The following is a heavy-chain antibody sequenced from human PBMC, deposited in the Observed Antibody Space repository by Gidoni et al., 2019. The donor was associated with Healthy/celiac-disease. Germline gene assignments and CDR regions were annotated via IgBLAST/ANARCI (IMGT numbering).Heavy chain of an antibody. V-gene: IGHV3-30-3*01. D-gene: IGHD1-26*01. CDR3: ARDNGGSSVFDY. CDR2: ISYDGSNK. CDR1: GFTFSSYA. J-gene: IGHJ4*02. Sequence: QVQLVASGGGVVQPGRSLRLSCAASGFTFSSYAMHWVRQAPGKGLEWVAVISYDGSNKYYADSVKGRFTISRDNSKNTLYLQMNSLRAEDTAVYYCARDNGGSSVFDYWGQGTLVTVSS.